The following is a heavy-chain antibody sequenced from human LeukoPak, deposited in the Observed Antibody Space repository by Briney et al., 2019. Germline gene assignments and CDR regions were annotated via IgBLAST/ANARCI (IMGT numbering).Heavy chain of an antibody. CDR3: ARDGRQYDSLPFYFHGLDV. D-gene: IGHD2/OR15-2a*01. J-gene: IGHJ6*02. V-gene: IGHV4-59*01. Sequence: SETLSLTCSVSGGSISPYYWSWIRQPPGKGLQYIGYISHSGRTNYNPSLKSRVTISVDTSKNQVSLKLTSLTTADTAVYYCARDGRQYDSLPFYFHGLDVWGQGTTVPVS. CDR2: ISHSGRT. CDR1: GGSISPYY.